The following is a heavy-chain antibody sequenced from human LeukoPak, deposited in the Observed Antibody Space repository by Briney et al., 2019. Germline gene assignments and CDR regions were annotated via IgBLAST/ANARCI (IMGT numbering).Heavy chain of an antibody. J-gene: IGHJ4*02. D-gene: IGHD6-13*01. CDR3: AGAWDSSRIDY. CDR2: IYSGAKT. CDR1: GFTFSSSA. Sequence: GGSLRLSCAASGFTFSSSAMSWVRQAPGKGLEWVSVIYSGAKTYYADSVKGRFTISRDDSKNTLYLQMNSLRAEDTAVYYCAGAWDSSRIDYWGQGALVTVSS. V-gene: IGHV3-53*01.